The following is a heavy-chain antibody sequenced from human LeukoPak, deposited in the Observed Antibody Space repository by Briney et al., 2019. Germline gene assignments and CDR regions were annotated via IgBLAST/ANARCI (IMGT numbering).Heavy chain of an antibody. Sequence: GGSLRLSCEASGFTFSSYGMHWVRQAPGKGLEWVAFIRYDGSNKYYADSVKGRFTISRDNPKNTLYLQMNSLRAEDTAVYYCAKDQYFDFDYWGQGTLVTVSS. D-gene: IGHD3-9*01. CDR3: AKDQYFDFDY. V-gene: IGHV3-30*02. CDR2: IRYDGSNK. CDR1: GFTFSSYG. J-gene: IGHJ4*02.